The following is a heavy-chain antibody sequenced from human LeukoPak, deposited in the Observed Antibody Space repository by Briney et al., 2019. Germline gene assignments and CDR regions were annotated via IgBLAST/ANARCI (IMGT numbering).Heavy chain of an antibody. D-gene: IGHD6-19*01. CDR2: IYYSGDT. CDR1: GGSISSSVYY. J-gene: IGHJ4*02. Sequence: SETLSLTCTVSGGSISSSVYYWGWIRQPPGKGLEWIGSIYYSGDTYYNPSLKSRVTISVDTSKNQVSLKLSFVTAADTAVYYCARYSYSSGLYYFDYWGQGTLVTVSS. V-gene: IGHV4-39*07. CDR3: ARYSYSSGLYYFDY.